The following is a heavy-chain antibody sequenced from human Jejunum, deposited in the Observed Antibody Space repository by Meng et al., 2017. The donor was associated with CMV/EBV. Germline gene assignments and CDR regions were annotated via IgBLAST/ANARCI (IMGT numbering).Heavy chain of an antibody. V-gene: IGHV3-7*01. CDR1: SFW. J-gene: IGHJ6*02. D-gene: IGHD6-19*01. CDR3: ARQVAGTRGYYYYYYGMDV. Sequence: SFWMSCVRQAPGKGLEWVANIKQDGSEKYYVDSVKGRFTISRDNAKNSLYLQMNSLRAEDTAVYYCARQVAGTRGYYYYYYGMDVWGQGTTVTVSS. CDR2: IKQDGSEK.